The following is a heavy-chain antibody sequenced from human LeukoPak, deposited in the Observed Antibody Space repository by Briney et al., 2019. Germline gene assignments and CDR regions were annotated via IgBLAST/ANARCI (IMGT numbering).Heavy chain of an antibody. Sequence: GASVKVSCKASGYTFTGYYMHWVRQAPGQGLEWMGWINPNSGGTNYAQKFQGRVTMTRDTSISTAYMELSRLRSDDTAVYYCARDRDWLLSRGYLDYWGQGTLVTVSS. D-gene: IGHD3-9*01. CDR2: INPNSGGT. V-gene: IGHV1-2*02. CDR1: GYTFTGYY. J-gene: IGHJ4*02. CDR3: ARDRDWLLSRGYLDY.